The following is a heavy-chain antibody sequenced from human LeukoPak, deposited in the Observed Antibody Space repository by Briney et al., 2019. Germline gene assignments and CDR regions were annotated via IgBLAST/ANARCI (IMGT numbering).Heavy chain of an antibody. CDR1: GFTFSSFG. D-gene: IGHD6-6*01. V-gene: IGHV3-33*01. Sequence: PGRSLRLSCAASGFTFSSFGMHWVRQAPGEGLEWVAIIWYDGSNKYYADSVKGRFTVSRDNSKNTLHLQVNSLRAEDTAVYYCARDRGTTSSAGYYFDTWGQGALVTVSS. J-gene: IGHJ4*02. CDR2: IWYDGSNK. CDR3: ARDRGTTSSAGYYFDT.